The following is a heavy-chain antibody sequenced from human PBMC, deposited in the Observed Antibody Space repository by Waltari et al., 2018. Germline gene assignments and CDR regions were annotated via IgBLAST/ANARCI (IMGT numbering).Heavy chain of an antibody. D-gene: IGHD3-16*01. CDR2: ISAGGERT. CDR3: ANYDCGNYCFRRAFDV. Sequence: EVQLLESGGGLVLPGGCLRLSCAASRFTFTTYAMSWVRQAPGKGLEWVSSISAGGERTYYAESVKGRFNITRDNSKNTLYLQMNSLRVEDTAVYYCANYDCGNYCFRRAFDVWGQGTMVNVSS. J-gene: IGHJ3*01. CDR1: RFTFTTYA. V-gene: IGHV3-23*01.